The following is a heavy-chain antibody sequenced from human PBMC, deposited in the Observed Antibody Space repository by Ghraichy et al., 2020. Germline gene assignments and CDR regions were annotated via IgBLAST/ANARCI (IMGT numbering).Heavy chain of an antibody. J-gene: IGHJ3*02. Sequence: GGSLRLSCAASGFTVSSNYMSWVRQAPGKGLEWVSVIYSGGSTYYADSVKGRFTISRDNSKNTLYLQMNSLGAEDTAVYYCASEWEQGAFDIWGQGTMVTVSS. CDR2: IYSGGST. CDR1: GFTVSSNY. CDR3: ASEWEQGAFDI. D-gene: IGHD1-26*01. V-gene: IGHV3-53*01.